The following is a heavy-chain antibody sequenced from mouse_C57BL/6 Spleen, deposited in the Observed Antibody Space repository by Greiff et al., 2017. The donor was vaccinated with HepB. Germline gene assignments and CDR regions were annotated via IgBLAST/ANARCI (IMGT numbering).Heavy chain of an antibody. V-gene: IGHV1-18*01. CDR3: ARSRNSFYAMDY. J-gene: IGHJ4*01. CDR2: INPNNGGT. Sequence: EVQLQQSGPELVKPGASVKIPCKASGYTFTDYNMDWVKQSHGKSLEWIGDINPNNGGTIYNQKFKGKATLTVDKSSSTAYMELRSLTSEDTAVYYGARSRNSFYAMDYWGQGTSVTVSS. CDR1: GYTFTDYN.